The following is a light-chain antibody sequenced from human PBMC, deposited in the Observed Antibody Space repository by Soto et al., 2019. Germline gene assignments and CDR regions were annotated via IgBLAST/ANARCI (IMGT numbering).Light chain of an antibody. V-gene: IGLV1-40*01. J-gene: IGLJ1*01. CDR3: QSYDSSLSGYV. CDR1: SSNIGANCD. CDR2: GNS. Sequence: QSVLTQPPSVCGVPGQRVTISCTGSSSNIGANCDVHWYQQLPVTAPKLLSYGNSNRPSGVPDRFSGSKSGTSASLAITGLQAEDEAEYDFQSYDSSLSGYVFGTGTQLTVL.